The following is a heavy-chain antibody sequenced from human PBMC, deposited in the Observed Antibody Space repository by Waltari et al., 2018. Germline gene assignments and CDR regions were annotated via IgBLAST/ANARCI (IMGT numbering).Heavy chain of an antibody. CDR3: ARDEWELPGY. D-gene: IGHD1-26*01. J-gene: IGHJ4*02. CDR1: GYTFTGYY. Sequence: QVQLVQSGAEVKKPGASVKVSCKASGYTFTGYYMHWVRQAPGQGLEWMGRINPNSGGPNYAQKFQGRVTMTRDTSISTAYMELSRLRSDDTAVYYRARDEWELPGYWGQGTLVTVSS. CDR2: INPNSGGP. V-gene: IGHV1-2*06.